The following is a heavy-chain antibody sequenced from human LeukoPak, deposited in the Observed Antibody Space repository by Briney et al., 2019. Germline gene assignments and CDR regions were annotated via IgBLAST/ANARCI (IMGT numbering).Heavy chain of an antibody. CDR2: IYYSGST. V-gene: IGHV4-59*01. D-gene: IGHD1-26*01. J-gene: IGHJ4*02. CDR3: ARGKLRGNFDY. Sequence: SETLSLTCTVSGGSISSYYWSWIRQPPGKGLEWIGYIYYSGSTSYNPSLKSRVTISVDTSKNQFSLNLRSVTAADTAVYYCARGKLRGNFDYWGQGTLATVSS. CDR1: GGSISSYY.